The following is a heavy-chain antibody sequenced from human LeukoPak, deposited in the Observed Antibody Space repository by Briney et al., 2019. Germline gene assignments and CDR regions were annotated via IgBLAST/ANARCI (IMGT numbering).Heavy chain of an antibody. CDR3: ARAGGSSSWYWYFDL. D-gene: IGHD2-2*01. CDR2: ISSSSSTI. Sequence: GGSLRLSCAASGFTFSTYSMNWVRQAPGKGLEWVSYISSSSSTIYYADSLKGRFTISRDNAKNSLYLQMNSLRDEDTAVYYCARAGGSSSWYWYFDLWGRGTLVTVSS. V-gene: IGHV3-48*02. CDR1: GFTFSTYS. J-gene: IGHJ2*01.